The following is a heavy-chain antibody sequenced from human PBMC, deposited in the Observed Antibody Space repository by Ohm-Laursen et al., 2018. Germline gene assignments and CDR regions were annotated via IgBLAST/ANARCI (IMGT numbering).Heavy chain of an antibody. CDR2: IFSNDEK. CDR3: ARISGYSYALGY. Sequence: TQTLTLTCTVSGFSLSNARMGVSWIRQPPGKALEWLAHIFSNDEKSYSTSLKSRLTISKDTSKSQVVLTMTNMDPVDTATYYCARISGYSYALGYWGQGTLVTVSS. J-gene: IGHJ4*02. D-gene: IGHD5-18*01. V-gene: IGHV2-26*01. CDR1: GFSLSNARMG.